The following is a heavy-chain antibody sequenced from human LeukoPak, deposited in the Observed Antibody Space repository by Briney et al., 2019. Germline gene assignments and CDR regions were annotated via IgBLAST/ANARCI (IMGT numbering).Heavy chain of an antibody. V-gene: IGHV4-61*01. CDR3: ARVMITTAFYFDY. D-gene: IGHD3-16*01. Sequence: SETLSLTCTVSGAPVSSGSYHWSWIRQAPGKGLERIGYVYYGGRTNYNPTLKSRVTISVDTSKNQFSMNLGSVTAADTAVYYCARVMITTAFYFDYWGQGTLVTVSS. CDR2: VYYGGRT. CDR1: GAPVSSGSYH. J-gene: IGHJ4*02.